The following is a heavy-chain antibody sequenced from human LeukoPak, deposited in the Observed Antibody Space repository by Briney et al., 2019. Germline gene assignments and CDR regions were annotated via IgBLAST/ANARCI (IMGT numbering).Heavy chain of an antibody. V-gene: IGHV4-61*01. CDR3: ARDRGYCGGDSCYHFDY. Sequence: PSETLSLTCTVSGGSVSSGTYYYWTWIRQPPGKGLEWIGYINYSGSTNYNPSLKSRVTISVDTSKNQLSLRLSSVTAADTAVYYCARDRGYCGGDSCYHFDYWGQGTLATVSS. CDR2: INYSGST. J-gene: IGHJ4*02. CDR1: GGSVSSGTYY. D-gene: IGHD2-15*01.